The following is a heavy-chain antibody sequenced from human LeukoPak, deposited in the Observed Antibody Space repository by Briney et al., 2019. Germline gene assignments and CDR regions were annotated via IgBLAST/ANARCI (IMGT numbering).Heavy chain of an antibody. D-gene: IGHD1-7*01. V-gene: IGHV1-69*05. CDR2: IIPIFGTA. J-gene: IGHJ6*03. CDR1: GYTFTGYY. Sequence: SVKVSCKASGYTFTGYYMHWVRQAPGQGLEWMGGIIPIFGTANYAQKFQGRVTITTDESTSTAYMELSSLRSEDTAVYYCARAGGWNYVTEYYYMDVWGKGTTVTVSS. CDR3: ARAGGWNYVTEYYYMDV.